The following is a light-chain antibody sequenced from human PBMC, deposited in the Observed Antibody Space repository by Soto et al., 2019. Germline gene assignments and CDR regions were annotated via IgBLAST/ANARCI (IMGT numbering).Light chain of an antibody. CDR3: SSYTSSSTTPYV. CDR2: EVI. J-gene: IGLJ1*01. V-gene: IGLV2-14*01. CDR1: SSDIGAYNY. Sequence: QSALTQPASVSGSPGQSITISCTGTSSDIGAYNYVSWYRQHPGKAPKLMIYEVINRPSGVSNRFSGSKSSNTASLTISGLQAEDEADYYCSSYTSSSTTPYVFGTGTKLTVL.